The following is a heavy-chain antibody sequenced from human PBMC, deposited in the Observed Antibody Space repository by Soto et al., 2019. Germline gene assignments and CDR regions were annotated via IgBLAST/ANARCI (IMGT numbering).Heavy chain of an antibody. J-gene: IGHJ4*02. CDR1: GFTFDDYA. Sequence: GGSLRLSCAASGFTFDDYAMHWVRQAPGKGLEWVSGISWNSGSIGYADSVKGRFTISRDNAKNSLYLQMNSLRAEDTALYYCAKGRGYYGSGTDFDYWGQGTLVTVSS. D-gene: IGHD3-10*01. V-gene: IGHV3-9*01. CDR3: AKGRGYYGSGTDFDY. CDR2: ISWNSGSI.